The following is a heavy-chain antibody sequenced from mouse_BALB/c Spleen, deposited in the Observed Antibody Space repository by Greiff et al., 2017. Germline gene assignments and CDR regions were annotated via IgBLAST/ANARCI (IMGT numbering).Heavy chain of an antibody. Sequence: EVQVVESGAELVRPGALVKLSCKASGFNIKDYYMHWVKQRPEQGLEWIGWIDPENGNTIYDPKFQGKASITADTSSNTAYLQLSSLTSEDTAVYYCARYGNYFDYWGQGTTLTVSS. CDR3: ARYGNYFDY. J-gene: IGHJ2*01. D-gene: IGHD1-1*01. CDR1: GFNIKDYY. V-gene: IGHV14-1*02. CDR2: IDPENGNT.